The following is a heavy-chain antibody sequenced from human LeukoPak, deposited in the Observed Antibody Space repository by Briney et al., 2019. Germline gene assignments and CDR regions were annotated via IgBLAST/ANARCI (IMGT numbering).Heavy chain of an antibody. CDR1: GFTFSSYW. V-gene: IGHV3-7*01. CDR3: ARDVYYYDSSGYYYMDY. Sequence: GGSLRLSCAASGFTFSSYWMGWVRQAPGKGLEWVANIKQDGSEKYYVDSVKGRFTISRDNAKNSLYLQMNSLRAEDTAVYYCARDVYYYDSSGYYYMDYWGQGTLVTVSS. CDR2: IKQDGSEK. J-gene: IGHJ4*02. D-gene: IGHD3-22*01.